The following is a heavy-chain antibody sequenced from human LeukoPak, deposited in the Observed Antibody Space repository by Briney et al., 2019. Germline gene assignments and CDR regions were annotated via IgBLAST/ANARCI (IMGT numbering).Heavy chain of an antibody. CDR3: TRAGERETGGRLFDY. CDR2: VYYNGPT. CDR1: GGSIISRSYY. J-gene: IGHJ4*02. V-gene: IGHV4-39*07. D-gene: IGHD7-27*01. Sequence: PSEILSLTCTVSGGSIISRSYYWGWVRQSPGKGLEWMGSVYYNGPTYYNPSLMSRITISRDTSRNQFSLRLTCVTAADTAIYYCTRAGERETGGRLFDYWGQGTLVTVSS.